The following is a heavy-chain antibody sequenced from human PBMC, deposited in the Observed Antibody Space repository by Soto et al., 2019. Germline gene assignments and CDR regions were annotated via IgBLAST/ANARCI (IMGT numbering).Heavy chain of an antibody. CDR1: GFTFSSYS. CDR2: ISSSSSTI. J-gene: IGHJ4*02. V-gene: IGHV3-48*01. Sequence: EVQLVESAGGLVQPGGSLRLSCAASGFTFSSYSMNWVRQAPGKGREWVSYISSSSSTIYYAGSVKGRFTISRDNAKNTLYLQMNSLRAEDTAVYYCASGVDIVATINELEFDYWGQGTLVTVSS. CDR3: ASGVDIVATINELEFDY. D-gene: IGHD5-12*01.